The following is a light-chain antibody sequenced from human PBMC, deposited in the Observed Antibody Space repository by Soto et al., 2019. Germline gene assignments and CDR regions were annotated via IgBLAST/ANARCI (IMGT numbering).Light chain of an antibody. J-gene: IGKJ5*01. CDR1: QSVNSN. CDR3: QQRSDWPPIT. V-gene: IGKV3-11*01. CDR2: DAS. Sequence: EMVMMQSPATLSVSPGERVTLYCRASQSVNSNLAWYQQKPGQAPRLLIYDASNRATGIPARFSGSGSGTDFTLTISSLEPEDFAVYYCQQRSDWPPITFGQGTRLEIK.